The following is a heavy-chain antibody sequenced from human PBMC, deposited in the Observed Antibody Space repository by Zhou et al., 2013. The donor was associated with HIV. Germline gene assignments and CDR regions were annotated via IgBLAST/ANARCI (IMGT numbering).Heavy chain of an antibody. D-gene: IGHD2-8*02. CDR2: ISSYNGNT. J-gene: IGHJ2*01. V-gene: IGHV1-18*01. CDR3: ARRPNWWEGYFDL. Sequence: QVQLVQSGAEVKRPGASVKVSCKASGYTLTGFGVSWVRQAPGQGLEWMGWISSYNGNTNYAQKLHGRITVTTDTSTSTAYMELRSLRSDDTAVYYCARRPNWWEGYFDLWGRGTLVTVSS. CDR1: GYTLTGFG.